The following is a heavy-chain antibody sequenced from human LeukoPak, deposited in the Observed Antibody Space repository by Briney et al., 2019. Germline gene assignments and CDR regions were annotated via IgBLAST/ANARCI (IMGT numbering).Heavy chain of an antibody. J-gene: IGHJ4*02. V-gene: IGHV3-74*01. D-gene: IGHD4-17*01. CDR1: GFTFTNHW. Sequence: GGSLRLSCAASGFTFTNHWMHWARQPPGEGLVWVSGVNVDGSSTFYADSVKGRFTISRDNVKTTLDLQMNSLRVEDTAVYYCGPLDYGDWGQGTLVTVSS. CDR3: GPLDYGD. CDR2: VNVDGSST.